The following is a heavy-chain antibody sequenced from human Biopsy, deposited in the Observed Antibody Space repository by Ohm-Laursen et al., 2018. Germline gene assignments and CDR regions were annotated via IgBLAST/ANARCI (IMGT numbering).Heavy chain of an antibody. J-gene: IGHJ6*02. D-gene: IGHD2-15*01. Sequence: TLTLTCTVSGVSITAYYWSWIRQPPGKGLECIGNIHHSGSTNYNPSLKSRLTVTVDTSKNQFSLKLSSVTAADTAVYYCARMDCSGGSCHYYSYGMDVWGQGTTVTVSS. CDR2: IHHSGST. CDR1: GVSITAYY. CDR3: ARMDCSGGSCHYYSYGMDV. V-gene: IGHV4-4*09.